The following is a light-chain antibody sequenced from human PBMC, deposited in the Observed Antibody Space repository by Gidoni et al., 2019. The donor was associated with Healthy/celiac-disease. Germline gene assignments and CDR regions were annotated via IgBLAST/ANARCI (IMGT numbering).Light chain of an antibody. V-gene: IGKV3-20*01. CDR3: QQYGSSPLT. Sequence: EIVLTQSPGTLSLSPGERATPSCRASQNVSSSYLAWYQQKPGQAPRLLIYGASSRNTGIPERFSGSGSGTDFTLTISRLEPEDFAVYYCQQYGSSPLTFXEXTKVEIK. CDR2: GAS. CDR1: QNVSSSY. J-gene: IGKJ4*02.